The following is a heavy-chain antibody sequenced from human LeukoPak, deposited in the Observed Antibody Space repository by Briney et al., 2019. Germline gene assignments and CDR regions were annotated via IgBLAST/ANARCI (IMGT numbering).Heavy chain of an antibody. CDR3: APYYDISGYYHLEY. CDR1: GYTFTDNY. V-gene: IGHV1-69*06. CDR2: IIPIFGTA. D-gene: IGHD3-22*01. Sequence: SVKVSCKASGYTFTDNYIHWVRQAPGQGLEWMGGIIPIFGTANYAQKFQGRVTITADKSTSTAYMELSSLRAEDTAVYYCAPYYDISGYYHLEYWGQGTLVTVSS. J-gene: IGHJ4*02.